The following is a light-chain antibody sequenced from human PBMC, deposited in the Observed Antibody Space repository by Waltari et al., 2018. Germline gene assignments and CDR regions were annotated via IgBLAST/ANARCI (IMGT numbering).Light chain of an antibody. CDR2: DND. CDR1: SSTIGNRY. J-gene: IGLJ3*02. Sequence: QSVLTQAPSVSAAPGQKVTISCARSSSTIGNRYVSWYQQFPGTAPKLLIYDNDKRPSGIPDRFSASKSGTSATLDITGLQTGDEANYYCETWDTSLSAWVFGGGTKLTVL. V-gene: IGLV1-51*01. CDR3: ETWDTSLSAWV.